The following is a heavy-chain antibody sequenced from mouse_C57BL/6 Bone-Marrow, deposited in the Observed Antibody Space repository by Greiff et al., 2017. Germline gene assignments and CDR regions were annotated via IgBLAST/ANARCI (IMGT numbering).Heavy chain of an antibody. V-gene: IGHV5-6*01. D-gene: IGHD2-3*01. Sequence: EVMLVESGGDLVKPGGSLKLSCAASGFTFSSYGMSWVRQTPDKRLEWVATISSGGSYHYYPASVKGRLTISRDNANNTLFLQMSSLKSEDTAMYYCARHGGYYLFAYWGQGTLVTVSA. J-gene: IGHJ3*01. CDR3: ARHGGYYLFAY. CDR2: ISSGGSYH. CDR1: GFTFSSYG.